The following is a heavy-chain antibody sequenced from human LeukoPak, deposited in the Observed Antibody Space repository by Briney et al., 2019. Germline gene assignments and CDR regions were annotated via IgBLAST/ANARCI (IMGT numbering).Heavy chain of an antibody. V-gene: IGHV1-18*04. CDR3: AREVSYYYDSSGSRAVDY. D-gene: IGHD3-22*01. Sequence: ASVKVSCKASGYTFTGYYMHWVRQAPGQGLEWMGWISAYNGNTNYAQKLQGRVTMTTDTSTSTAYMELRSLRSDDTAVYYCAREVSYYYDSSGSRAVDYWGQGTLVTVSS. CDR1: GYTFTGYY. CDR2: ISAYNGNT. J-gene: IGHJ4*02.